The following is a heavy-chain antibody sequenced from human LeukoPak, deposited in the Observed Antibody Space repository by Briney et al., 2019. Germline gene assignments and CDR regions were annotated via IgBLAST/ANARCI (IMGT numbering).Heavy chain of an antibody. J-gene: IGHJ3*01. CDR3: VREGYSSYSSRNGAFDV. Sequence: GGSLRLYCAASGFTFSTYNMHWVRQAPGKGPEWVAVISTNGGFKYYTDSVKGRFTISRDNSDNTLYLQMKSLRVEDTAVFYCVREGYSSYSSRNGAFDVWGQGTMVTVSS. CDR1: GFTFSTYN. D-gene: IGHD6-6*01. CDR2: ISTNGGFK. V-gene: IGHV3-30*03.